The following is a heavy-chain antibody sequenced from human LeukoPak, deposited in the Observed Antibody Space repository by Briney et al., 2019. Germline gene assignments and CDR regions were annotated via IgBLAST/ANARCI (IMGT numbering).Heavy chain of an antibody. CDR1: GGTFSSYA. CDR2: IIPILGIA. V-gene: IGHV1-69*04. D-gene: IGHD5-18*01. J-gene: IGHJ5*02. Sequence: SVKVSCKASGGTFSSYAISWVRQAPGQGLEWTGRIIPILGIANYAQKFQGRVTITADKSTSTAYMELSSLRSEDTAVYYCASRGYSYGPAPLDPWGQGTLVTVSS. CDR3: ASRGYSYGPAPLDP.